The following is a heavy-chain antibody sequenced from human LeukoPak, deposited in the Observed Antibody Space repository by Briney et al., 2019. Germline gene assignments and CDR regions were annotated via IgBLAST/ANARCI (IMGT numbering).Heavy chain of an antibody. D-gene: IGHD6-19*01. CDR1: GFTFSSYW. CDR3: ARDNSGQYYFDY. V-gene: IGHV3-7*03. Sequence: GGSLRLSCAASGFTFSSYWMSWVRQAPGKGLEWVANIKQDGSEKCYVDSVKGRFTISRDNAKNSLYLQMDSLRAEDTAVYYCARDNSGQYYFDYWGQGTLVTVSS. CDR2: IKQDGSEK. J-gene: IGHJ4*02.